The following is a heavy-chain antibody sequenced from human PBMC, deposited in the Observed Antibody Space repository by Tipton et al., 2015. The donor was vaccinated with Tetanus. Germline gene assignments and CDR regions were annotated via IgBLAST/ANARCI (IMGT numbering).Heavy chain of an antibody. V-gene: IGHV3-53*01. Sequence: SLRLSCVASGFSLETFGINWVRQAPGKGLEWVSVMYSGGDTYYVDSVKGRFSISRDNAKNTLYLQMNSLRVEDTAVYYCVRDGGSSGWLAYWGQGTLVTVSS. CDR1: GFSLETFG. D-gene: IGHD6-19*01. CDR3: VRDGGSSGWLAY. CDR2: MYSGGDT. J-gene: IGHJ4*02.